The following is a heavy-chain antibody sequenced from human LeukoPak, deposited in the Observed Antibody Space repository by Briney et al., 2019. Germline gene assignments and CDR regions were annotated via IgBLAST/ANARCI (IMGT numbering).Heavy chain of an antibody. CDR1: GYTFTSYA. J-gene: IGHJ4*02. D-gene: IGHD3-22*01. V-gene: IGHV1-18*01. Sequence: GASVKVSCKPSGYTFTSYALSWVRQAPGQGLEWMGWISTYSGNTNYAQKLQGRVTMTTDASTSTAYMELRSLRSDDTAVYYCARDRGNYDSSDPLDYWGQGTLVTVSS. CDR2: ISTYSGNT. CDR3: ARDRGNYDSSDPLDY.